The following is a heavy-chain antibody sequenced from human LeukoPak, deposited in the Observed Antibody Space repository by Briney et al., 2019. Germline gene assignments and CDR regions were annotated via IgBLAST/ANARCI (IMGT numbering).Heavy chain of an antibody. CDR1: GFTVSFNY. CDR3: ARAQWRTYSYYYMDV. V-gene: IGHV3-53*01. Sequence: LAGGSLGLSCAASGFTVSFNYMSWVRQAPGKGLEWISVIYSGGSTYYADSVKGRFTISRDDSKNTLYLQLNSLRAEDTAIYYCARAQWRTYSYYYMDVWGKGTTVTVSS. CDR2: IYSGGST. J-gene: IGHJ6*03. D-gene: IGHD6-19*01.